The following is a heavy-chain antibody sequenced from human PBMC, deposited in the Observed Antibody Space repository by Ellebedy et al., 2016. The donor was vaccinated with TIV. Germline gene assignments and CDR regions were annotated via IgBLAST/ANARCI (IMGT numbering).Heavy chain of an antibody. J-gene: IGHJ6*02. CDR1: GFTFSSYW. CDR3: TSGIAVARDGYYYYGMDV. V-gene: IGHV3-74*01. Sequence: GESLKISCAASGFTFSSYWMHWVRQAPGKGLVWVSRINSDGSSPSYAASVKGRFTISRDNAKNTLYLQMNSLRAEDTAVYYCTSGIAVARDGYYYYGMDVWGQGTTVTVSS. D-gene: IGHD6-19*01. CDR2: INSDGSSP.